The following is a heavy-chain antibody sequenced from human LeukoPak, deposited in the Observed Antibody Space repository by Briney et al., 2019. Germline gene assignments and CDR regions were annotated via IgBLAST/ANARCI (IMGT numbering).Heavy chain of an antibody. J-gene: IGHJ5*02. CDR2: VYPAGSII. CDR3: ARRRYFDTYLDP. Sequence: PGESLKISFKGPEYDFANYWIGWGRQMPGRGLEWMGIVYPAGSIIHYSPSFQGQVTISVDRSVSTAYLQWTSLKASDSAMYFCARRRYFDTYLDPWGQGTLVTVSS. CDR1: EYDFANYW. D-gene: IGHD2/OR15-2a*01. V-gene: IGHV5-51*01.